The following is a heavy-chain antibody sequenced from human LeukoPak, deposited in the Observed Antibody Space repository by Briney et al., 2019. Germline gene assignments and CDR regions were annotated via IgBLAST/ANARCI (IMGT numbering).Heavy chain of an antibody. J-gene: IGHJ4*02. Sequence: GGSLRLSCAASGFTYSRGWMNWVRLAPGKGLEWVANINQGGSTKYYVDSVKGRFTISRDNAKNSVFLQMDSLGAEDTAVYYCARDPNQIEGANFHYWGQGTLVTVSS. D-gene: IGHD1-26*01. CDR1: GFTYSRGW. CDR3: ARDPNQIEGANFHY. V-gene: IGHV3-7*01. CDR2: INQGGSTK.